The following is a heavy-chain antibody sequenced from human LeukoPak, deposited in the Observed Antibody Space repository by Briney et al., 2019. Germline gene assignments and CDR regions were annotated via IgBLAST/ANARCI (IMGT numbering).Heavy chain of an antibody. CDR3: ARVTGWYNYDY. CDR1: GYTFTSYG. Sequence: ASVNVSFKAFGYTFTSYGISWVRQAPGQGLEWMGWISTYNGNTNYAQKLQDRVTMTTDTSTSTAYVELRSLRSDDTAMYYCARVTGWYNYDYWGQGTLVTVSS. D-gene: IGHD1-20*01. CDR2: ISTYNGNT. V-gene: IGHV1-18*01. J-gene: IGHJ4*02.